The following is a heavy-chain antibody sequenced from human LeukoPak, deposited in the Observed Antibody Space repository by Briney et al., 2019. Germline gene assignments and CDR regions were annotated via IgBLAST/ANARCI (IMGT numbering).Heavy chain of an antibody. Sequence: GGSLRLSCAASGFTFSSYGMHWVRQAPGKGLEWVAVISCDGSNKYYADSAKGRFTISRGNSKNTLYLQMNSLRAEDTAVYYCAKDGGTSGFDPWGQGTLVTVSS. CDR3: AKDGGTSGFDP. V-gene: IGHV3-30*18. J-gene: IGHJ5*02. CDR1: GFTFSSYG. CDR2: ISCDGSNK. D-gene: IGHD1-1*01.